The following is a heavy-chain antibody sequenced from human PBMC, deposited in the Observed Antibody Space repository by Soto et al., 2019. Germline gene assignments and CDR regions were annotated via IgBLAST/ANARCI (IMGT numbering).Heavy chain of an antibody. CDR3: AVGYCTNGICYRNGMDV. CDR1: GFTFGRYW. CDR2: INNDGSST. J-gene: IGHJ6*02. D-gene: IGHD2-8*01. Sequence: GGSLRLSCEAFGFTFGRYWMHWVRQAPGKGLVWVARINNDGSSTNYADSVKGRFTISRDNAQNILYLQMNSLRAEDTAEYYCAVGYCTNGICYRNGMDVWGQGTTVTVSS. V-gene: IGHV3-74*01.